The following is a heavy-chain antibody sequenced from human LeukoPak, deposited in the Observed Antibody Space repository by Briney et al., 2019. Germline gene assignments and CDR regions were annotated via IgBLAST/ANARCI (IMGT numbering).Heavy chain of an antibody. V-gene: IGHV4-34*01. Sequence: PSETLSLTCAVYGGSFSGYYWSWIRQPPGKGLEWIGEINHSGSTNYNPSLKSRVTISVDTSKNQFSLKLSSVTAADTAVYYCARGLRRGIPMVRGAETRFDPWGQGTLVTVSS. J-gene: IGHJ5*02. CDR1: GGSFSGYY. CDR3: ARGLRRGIPMVRGAETRFDP. CDR2: INHSGST. D-gene: IGHD3-10*01.